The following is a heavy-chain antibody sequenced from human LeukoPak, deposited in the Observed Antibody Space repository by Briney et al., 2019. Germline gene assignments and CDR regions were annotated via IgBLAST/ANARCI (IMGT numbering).Heavy chain of an antibody. CDR2: IKQDGSDK. D-gene: IGHD1-1*01. CDR3: ARLTGTTGFDY. Sequence: GXSLRLSCAASGFPFSSYWMSWVRQAPGKGLEWVANIKQDGSDKNYVDYVKGRFTISREKGKNSLYLQLNSLRADDTAVYYCARLTGTTGFDYWGQGTLVIVSS. J-gene: IGHJ4*02. V-gene: IGHV3-7*01. CDR1: GFPFSSYW.